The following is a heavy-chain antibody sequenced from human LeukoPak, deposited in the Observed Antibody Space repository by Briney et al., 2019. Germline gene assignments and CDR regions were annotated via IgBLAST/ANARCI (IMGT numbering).Heavy chain of an antibody. J-gene: IGHJ4*02. CDR3: ARDSIGYSYARHPYYFDY. D-gene: IGHD5-18*01. Sequence: GGSLRLSCAASGFTFSSYSMNWVRQAPGKGLEWVSSISSSSSYIYYADSVKGRFTISRDNAKNSLYLQMNSLRAEDTAEYYCARDSIGYSYARHPYYFDYWGQGTLVTVSS. V-gene: IGHV3-21*01. CDR2: ISSSSSYI. CDR1: GFTFSSYS.